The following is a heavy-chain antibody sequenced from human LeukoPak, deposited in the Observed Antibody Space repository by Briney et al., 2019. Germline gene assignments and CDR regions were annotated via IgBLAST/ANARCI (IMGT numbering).Heavy chain of an antibody. V-gene: IGHV4-59*12. CDR3: ARDPGSDFDY. CDR1: GGSIRSYY. D-gene: IGHD7-27*01. J-gene: IGHJ4*02. Sequence: SETLSLTCTVSGGSIRSYYWSWIRQPPGKGLEWIGYIYYSGSTNYNPSLKSRVTISVDTSKNQFSLKLSSVTAADTAVYYCARDPGSDFDYWGQGTLVTVSS. CDR2: IYYSGST.